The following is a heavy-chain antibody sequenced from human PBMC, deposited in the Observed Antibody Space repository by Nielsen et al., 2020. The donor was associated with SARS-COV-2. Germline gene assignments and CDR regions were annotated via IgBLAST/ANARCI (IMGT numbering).Heavy chain of an antibody. Sequence: GGSLRLSCAASGFTFSSYGMHWVRQAPGKGLEWVAVISYDGSNKYYADSVKGRFTISRDNSKNTLYLQMNSLRAEDTAVYFCAKTPGSSSWSDLLFDYWGQGILVTVSS. V-gene: IGHV3-30*18. D-gene: IGHD6-13*01. CDR2: ISYDGSNK. CDR3: AKTPGSSSWSDLLFDY. J-gene: IGHJ4*02. CDR1: GFTFSSYG.